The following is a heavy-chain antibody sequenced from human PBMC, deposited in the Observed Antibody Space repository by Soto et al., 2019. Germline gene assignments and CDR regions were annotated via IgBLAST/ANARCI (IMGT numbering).Heavy chain of an antibody. J-gene: IGHJ4*02. CDR1: GYTFTGYY. Sequence: ASVKVSCKASGYTFTGYYMHWVRQAPGQGLEWMGWINPNSGGTNYAQKFQGRVTMTRDTSISTAYMELSRLRSDDTAVYYCARDDSLERSFDYWGRGTLVTAPQ. V-gene: IGHV1-2*02. D-gene: IGHD1-1*01. CDR3: ARDDSLERSFDY. CDR2: INPNSGGT.